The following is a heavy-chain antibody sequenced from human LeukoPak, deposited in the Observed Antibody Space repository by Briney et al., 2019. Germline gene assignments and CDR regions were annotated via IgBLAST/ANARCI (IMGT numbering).Heavy chain of an antibody. CDR1: GGSIISGGYY. CDR2: IYYSGST. D-gene: IGHD5-18*01. CDR3: ARGYSYALFDY. J-gene: IGHJ4*02. V-gene: IGHV4-31*03. Sequence: PSQTLSLTCTVSGGSIISGGYYWSWIRQHPGKGLEWTGYIYYSGSTYYNPSLKSRVTISVDTSKNQFSLKLSSVTAADTAVYYCARGYSYALFDYWGQGTLVTVSS.